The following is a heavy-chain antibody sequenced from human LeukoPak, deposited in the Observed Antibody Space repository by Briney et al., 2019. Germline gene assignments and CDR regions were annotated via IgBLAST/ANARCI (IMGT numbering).Heavy chain of an antibody. V-gene: IGHV1-8*03. Sequence: ASVKVSCKASGYTFTSYDINWVRQATGQGLEWMGWMNPNSGNTGYAQKFQGRVTITRNTSISTAYMELSSLRSEDTAVYYCARGPYASGYVNPVLSYWYFDLWGRGTLVTVSS. CDR1: GYTFTSYD. J-gene: IGHJ2*01. CDR2: MNPNSGNT. D-gene: IGHD3-10*01. CDR3: ARGPYASGYVNPVLSYWYFDL.